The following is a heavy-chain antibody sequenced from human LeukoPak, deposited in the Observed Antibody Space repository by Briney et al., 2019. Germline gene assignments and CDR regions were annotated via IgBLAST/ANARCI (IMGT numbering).Heavy chain of an antibody. Sequence: SETLSLTCAVYAGSFSGYYWSWIRQPPGKGLEWIGEINHSGGTNYNPSLKSRVTISVDASKNQFSLKLSSVTAADTAVYSCAREADTAMVINAFDLWGQGTMVTVSS. V-gene: IGHV4-34*01. D-gene: IGHD5-18*01. CDR2: INHSGGT. J-gene: IGHJ3*01. CDR3: AREADTAMVINAFDL. CDR1: AGSFSGYY.